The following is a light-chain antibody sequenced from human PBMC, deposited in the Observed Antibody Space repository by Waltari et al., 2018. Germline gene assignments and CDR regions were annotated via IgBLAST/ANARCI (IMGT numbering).Light chain of an antibody. CDR3: RPANSFPIT. V-gene: IGKV1-12*01. CDR2: ATS. CDR1: QDIRNW. J-gene: IGKJ3*01. Sequence: CRASQDIRNWLAWYQQKPGKAPNLLIYATSSLQTGVPSRFSVSGSGTEFTLTISSLQPEDFATYYCRPANSFPITSGPGTKVDIK.